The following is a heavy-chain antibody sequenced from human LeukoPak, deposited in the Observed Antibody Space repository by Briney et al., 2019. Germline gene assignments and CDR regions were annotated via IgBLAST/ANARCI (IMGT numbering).Heavy chain of an antibody. CDR3: ARLEKLYWSSTSCYGKYYYYMDV. Sequence: GESLKISCKGSGYSFTSYWIGWVRQMPGKGLEWMGIVYPGDSDTRYSPSFQGQVTISADKSISTAYLQWSSLKASDTAMYYCARLEKLYWSSTSCYGKYYYYMDVWGKGTTVTVSS. V-gene: IGHV5-51*01. D-gene: IGHD2-2*01. J-gene: IGHJ6*03. CDR2: VYPGDSDT. CDR1: GYSFTSYW.